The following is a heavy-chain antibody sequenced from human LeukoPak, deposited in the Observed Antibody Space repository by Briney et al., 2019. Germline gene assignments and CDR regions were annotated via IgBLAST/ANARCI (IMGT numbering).Heavy chain of an antibody. CDR3: ATGDPFCSGDCYSPFDY. CDR2: FDPEDAET. CDR1: ENTLSELP. V-gene: IGHV1-24*01. D-gene: IGHD2-21*02. Sequence: ASVKVSCKISENTLSELPMHWVRQAPGKGLEGMGGFDPEDAETIYAHKFQGRVSMTEDTSTDTAYLELRRLRSEDTAVYYCATGDPFCSGDCYSPFDYWGQGTLITVSS. J-gene: IGHJ4*02.